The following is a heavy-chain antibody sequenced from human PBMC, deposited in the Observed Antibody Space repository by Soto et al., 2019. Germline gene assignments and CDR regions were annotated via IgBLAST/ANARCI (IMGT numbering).Heavy chain of an antibody. J-gene: IGHJ5*02. CDR3: ARFRPFCQLLYRPCWFDP. CDR2: INHSGST. Sequence: PSETLSLTCAFYCGSFMGYYWSWIRQPPGKGLEWIGEINHSGSTNYNPSLKSRVTISVDTSKNQFSLKLGSVTAADTAVYYCARFRPFCQLLYRPCWFDPWGQGTLVTVSS. D-gene: IGHD2-2*02. CDR1: CGSFMGYY. V-gene: IGHV4-34*01.